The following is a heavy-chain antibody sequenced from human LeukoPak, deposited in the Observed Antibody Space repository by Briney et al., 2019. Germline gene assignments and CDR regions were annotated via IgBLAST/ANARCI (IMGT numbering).Heavy chain of an antibody. CDR1: GGSISSHY. J-gene: IGHJ4*02. D-gene: IGHD2-2*01. CDR2: IYYSGST. Sequence: SETLSLTCTVSGGSISSHYWSWIRQPPGKGLKWIGYIYYSGSTNYNPSLKSRVTISVDTSKNQSSLKLSSVTAADTAVYYCATERYCSSTSCYPIFDYWGQGTLVTVSS. V-gene: IGHV4-59*11. CDR3: ATERYCSSTSCYPIFDY.